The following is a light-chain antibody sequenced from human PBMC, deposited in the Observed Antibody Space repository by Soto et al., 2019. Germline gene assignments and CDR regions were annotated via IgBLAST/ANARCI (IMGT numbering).Light chain of an antibody. CDR1: SDDVGGYDF. Sequence: LTQPPSASGSPGQSVTISCTGTSDDVGGYDFVSWYQQYPGKAPKLMIFEVTKRPSGVPDRFSGSKSGNTASLTVSGLQADDEADYYCSSFAGSNTWVFGGGTKLTVL. J-gene: IGLJ3*02. CDR2: EVT. V-gene: IGLV2-8*01. CDR3: SSFAGSNTWV.